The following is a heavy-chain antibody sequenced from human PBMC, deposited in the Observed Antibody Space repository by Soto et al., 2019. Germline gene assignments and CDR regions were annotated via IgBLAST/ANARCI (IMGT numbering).Heavy chain of an antibody. CDR1: GFTFNIYG. CDR3: AKDQASGQGSFDS. Sequence: GGSLRLSCAASGFTFNIYGMHWVRQAPDKGLEWMALISYDGSNQYYADSVKGRFTISRDNSKNTLFLQMNSLRADDTAVYYCAKDQASGQGSFDSWGQGTLVTV. V-gene: IGHV3-30*18. CDR2: ISYDGSNQ. J-gene: IGHJ4*02.